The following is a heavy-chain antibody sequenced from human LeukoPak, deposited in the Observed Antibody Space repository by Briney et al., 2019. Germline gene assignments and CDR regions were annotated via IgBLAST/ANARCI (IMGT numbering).Heavy chain of an antibody. CDR1: RFSLPTSGVG. D-gene: IGHD3-22*01. V-gene: IGHV2-5*02. CDR2: IYWDDDR. Sequence: ESGPTQVKPTQTRTLTCNFSRFSLPTSGVGVGWIRQPPGKALEWLALIYWDDDRRYSPSLKSRLTITKDTSKNQVVLTMTNMDPVDTATYYCARTKATNYYDSSGYRDYWGQGTLVTVSS. J-gene: IGHJ4*02. CDR3: ARTKATNYYDSSGYRDY.